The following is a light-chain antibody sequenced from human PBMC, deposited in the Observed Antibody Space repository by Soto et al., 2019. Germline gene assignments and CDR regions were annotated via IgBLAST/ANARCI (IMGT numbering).Light chain of an antibody. V-gene: IGKV1-39*01. CDR1: QSISDY. Sequence: DIQMTQSPSSLSASVGDRVTITCRASQSISDYLSWYQHKPGKAPKLLIFAASSLYSGVPSRFSGSGSGTSFTLTISSLQPEDFATYYCQQSYSSLAFGPGTKVDL. CDR2: AAS. CDR3: QQSYSSLA. J-gene: IGKJ3*01.